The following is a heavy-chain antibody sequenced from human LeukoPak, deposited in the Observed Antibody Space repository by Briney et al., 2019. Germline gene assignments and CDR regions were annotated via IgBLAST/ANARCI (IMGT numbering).Heavy chain of an antibody. Sequence: GGSLRLSCAASGFTFSSYAMSWVRQAPGKGLEWVSAISGSGGSTYYADSVKGRFTISRDNSKNTLYLQMNSLRAEDTAVYYCAKVTADYYGSGSCSYYYYGMDVWGQGTTVTVSS. J-gene: IGHJ6*02. D-gene: IGHD3-10*01. CDR2: ISGSGGST. CDR3: AKVTADYYGSGSCSYYYYGMDV. CDR1: GFTFSSYA. V-gene: IGHV3-23*01.